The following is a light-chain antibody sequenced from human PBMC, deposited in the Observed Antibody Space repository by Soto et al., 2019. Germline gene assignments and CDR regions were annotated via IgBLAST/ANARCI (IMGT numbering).Light chain of an antibody. CDR2: LGS. Sequence: DIVVTQSPLSLPVTPGEPASISCRSSQSLLHSNGYNYLDWYLQKPGQSPQLLIYLGSNRASGVPDRFSGSGSGTDFTLKISRVEAEDVAVYYCQQYYNWPPYTFGQGTKVDIK. V-gene: IGKV2-28*01. CDR3: QQYYNWPPYT. CDR1: QSLLHSNGYNY. J-gene: IGKJ2*01.